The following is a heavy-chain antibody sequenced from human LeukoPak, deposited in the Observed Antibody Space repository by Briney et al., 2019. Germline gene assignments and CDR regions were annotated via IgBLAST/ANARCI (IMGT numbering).Heavy chain of an antibody. J-gene: IGHJ4*02. CDR1: GFTFSSYE. Sequence: QPGGSLRLSCAASGFTFSSYEMNWVRQAPGKGLEWVSYISGSGDTLYYADSVKGRFTISRDNSKNSLYLQMNSLRAEDTAVYYCARRLGPGPYFDYWGQGTLVTVSS. CDR3: ARRLGPGPYFDY. D-gene: IGHD1-14*01. V-gene: IGHV3-48*03. CDR2: ISGSGDTL.